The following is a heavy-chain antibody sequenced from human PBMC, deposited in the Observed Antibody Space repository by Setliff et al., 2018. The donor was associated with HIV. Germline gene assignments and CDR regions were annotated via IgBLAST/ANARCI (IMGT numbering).Heavy chain of an antibody. CDR2: ISPYTGNT. D-gene: IGHD1-26*01. J-gene: IGHJ5*02. V-gene: IGHV1-18*01. CDR3: ARARLQGIVTAVGPRDNCLDP. CDR1: GYSFINYG. Sequence: ASVKVSCKASGYSFINYGISWVRQAPGQGPEWMGWISPYTGNTDYAPRLLGRVTMTTDTSTRTAYLELRSLTSDDTAVYYCARARLQGIVTAVGPRDNCLDPWGQGTRVTVSS.